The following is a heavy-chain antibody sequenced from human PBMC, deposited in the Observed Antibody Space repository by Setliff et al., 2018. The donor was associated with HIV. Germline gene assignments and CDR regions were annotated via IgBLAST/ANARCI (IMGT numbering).Heavy chain of an antibody. V-gene: IGHV4-61*05. D-gene: IGHD3-3*01. CDR3: ARGLSITVFGVVRTGYYMGV. Sequence: SETLSLTCTVSGGSISSSSYYWGWIRQPPGRGLEWIGYIYYSVSTKYNPSLKSRVSMSIDTSKNQFSLNLTSVTAADTAVYYCARGLSITVFGVVRTGYYMGVWGKGTTVTVSS. CDR2: IYYSVST. CDR1: GGSISSSSYY. J-gene: IGHJ6*03.